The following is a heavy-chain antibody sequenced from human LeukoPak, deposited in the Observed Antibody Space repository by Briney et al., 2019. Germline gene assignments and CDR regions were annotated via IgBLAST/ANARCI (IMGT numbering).Heavy chain of an antibody. V-gene: IGHV4-39*07. CDR2: INHSGST. CDR1: GGSISSSSYY. D-gene: IGHD2-21*02. CDR3: ASEDAYCGGDCYPY. J-gene: IGHJ4*02. Sequence: SETLSLTCTVSGGSISSSSYYWGWIRQPPGTGLEWIGEINHSGSTNYNPSLKSRVTISVDTSKNQFSLKLSSVTAADTAVYYCASEDAYCGGDCYPYWGQGTLVTVSS.